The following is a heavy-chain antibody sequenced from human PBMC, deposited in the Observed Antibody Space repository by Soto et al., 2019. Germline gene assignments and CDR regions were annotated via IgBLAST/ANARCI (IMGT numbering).Heavy chain of an antibody. CDR1: GNSVSSNGAA. D-gene: IGHD3-3*01. Sequence: QSLSLTCVISGNSVSSNGAAWNLIRQSLSRCLECLGRTYYRSKWYNNYAVSVKSRITINPDTSKNQFSLQLNSVTPEDTAVYYCARDSDYDFWRANWFDPWGQGTLVTVSS. V-gene: IGHV6-1*01. CDR3: ARDSDYDFWRANWFDP. CDR2: TYYRSKWYN. J-gene: IGHJ5*02.